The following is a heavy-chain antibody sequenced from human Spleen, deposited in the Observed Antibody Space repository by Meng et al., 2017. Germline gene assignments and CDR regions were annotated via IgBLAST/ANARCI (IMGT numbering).Heavy chain of an antibody. J-gene: IGHJ5*02. V-gene: IGHV4-39*01. D-gene: IGHD6-19*01. CDR3: VRSSGWVRTGFDP. CDR1: GGSISTSGYY. Sequence: QSQLQESGPGLVKPSEALSPTCSVSGGSISTSGYYWGWIRQPPGKGLEWIGSIGHSGITYYTPSLKSRVTVSIDTSKSQFSLKLTSVTAADTAVYYCVRSSGWVRTGFDPWGQGTLVTVSS. CDR2: IGHSGIT.